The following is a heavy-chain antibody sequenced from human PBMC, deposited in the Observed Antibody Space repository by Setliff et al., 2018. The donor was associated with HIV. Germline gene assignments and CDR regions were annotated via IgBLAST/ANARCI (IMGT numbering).Heavy chain of an antibody. Sequence: PSETLSLTCTVSGGSINYYYWSWIRQPPGKNPEYIGYIHPSGETYYSPSLMSRLTISLDTANNRFSLRLTSATAADTAIYHCARKAADVSGGGMDVWGQGTTVTVSS. J-gene: IGHJ6*02. V-gene: IGHV4-4*08. CDR2: IHPSGET. D-gene: IGHD2-15*01. CDR1: GGSINYYY. CDR3: ARKAADVSGGGMDV.